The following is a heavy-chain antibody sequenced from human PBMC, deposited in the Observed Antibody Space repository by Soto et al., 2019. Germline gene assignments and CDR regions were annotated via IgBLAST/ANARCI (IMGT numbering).Heavy chain of an antibody. D-gene: IGHD3-22*01. V-gene: IGHV3-23*01. CDR2: ISTSGDKT. CDR3: AKPLYDAVVVTYGMDV. Sequence: GGSLRLSCEASGFTFSIYAISWVRQAPGKGLEWLSAISTSGDKTYYADSVEGRFTISRDNSKNTLYLQMNSLRVDDTAVYYCAKPLYDAVVVTYGMDVWGQGTTVTVSS. J-gene: IGHJ6*02. CDR1: GFTFSIYA.